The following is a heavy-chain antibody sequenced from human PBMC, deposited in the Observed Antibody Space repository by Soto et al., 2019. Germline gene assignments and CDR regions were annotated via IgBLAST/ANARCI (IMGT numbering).Heavy chain of an antibody. Sequence: QVTLVESGGGVVQPGGSLRLSCAASGFSFDTHGMHWVRQAPGKGLEWVSLISYDGSNGYYADSVKGRFTISRDNSKNTLHLEINSLTPEDTAIYYCAKVHFSILSAFDMWGQGTMVTVSS. CDR3: AKVHFSILSAFDM. J-gene: IGHJ3*02. D-gene: IGHD2-15*01. V-gene: IGHV3-30*18. CDR2: ISYDGSNG. CDR1: GFSFDTHG.